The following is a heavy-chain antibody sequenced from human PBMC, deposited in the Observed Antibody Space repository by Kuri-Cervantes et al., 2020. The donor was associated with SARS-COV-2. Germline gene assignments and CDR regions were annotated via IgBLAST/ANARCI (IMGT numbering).Heavy chain of an antibody. CDR2: ITPFNGNT. Sequence: SVKVSCKASGYTFTGYYIHWVRQAPGQALEWMGWITPFNGNTNYAQKFQDRVTITRDRSMNTAYMELSSLRSEDTAMYYCARSGPGAISREDDAFGIWGQGTMVTVSS. D-gene: IGHD2-21*01. CDR1: GYTFTGYY. V-gene: IGHV1-45*02. CDR3: ARSGPGAISREDDAFGI. J-gene: IGHJ3*02.